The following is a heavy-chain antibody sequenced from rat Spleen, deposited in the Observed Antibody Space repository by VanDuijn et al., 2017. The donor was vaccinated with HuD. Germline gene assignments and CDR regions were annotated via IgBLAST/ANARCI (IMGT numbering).Heavy chain of an antibody. CDR3: VRELPGYNPFDY. CDR2: IWTGGST. V-gene: IGHV2-43*01. CDR1: GFSLTSYH. D-gene: IGHD1-4*01. J-gene: IGHJ2*01. Sequence: QVQLKESGPGLVQPSQTLSLACTVSGFSLTSYHVHWVRQPSGKGLEWMGVIWTGGSTENNSALKSRLSIRRDTSKSQVFLKMNSLQTEDTATYYCVRELPGYNPFDYWGQGVMVTVSS.